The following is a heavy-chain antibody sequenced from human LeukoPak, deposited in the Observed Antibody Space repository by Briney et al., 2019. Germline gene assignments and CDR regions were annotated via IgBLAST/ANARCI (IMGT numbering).Heavy chain of an antibody. D-gene: IGHD3-3*01. V-gene: IGHV3-21*01. CDR2: ISSSSSYI. Sequence: GGSLRLSCAASGFTFSSYSMNWFRQAPGKGLEWVSSISSSSSYIYYADSVKGRFTISRDNAKNSLYLQMNSLRAEDTAVYYCARDPGWDFWSGYKSGVSDWFDPWGQGTLVTVSS. J-gene: IGHJ5*02. CDR3: ARDPGWDFWSGYKSGVSDWFDP. CDR1: GFTFSSYS.